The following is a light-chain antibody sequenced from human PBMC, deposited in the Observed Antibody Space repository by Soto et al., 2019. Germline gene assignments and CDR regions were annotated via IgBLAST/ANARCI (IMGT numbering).Light chain of an antibody. CDR3: QQYNNWPPIT. CDR2: SAS. J-gene: IGKJ1*01. Sequence: EIVMTQSPATLSVSPGERATLSCRASQSVGSNLAWYQQKPGQAPRLLIYSASTRATGIPARFSGSGSGTEFTLTITSLQSEDFAVYYCQQYNNWPPITFGQGTKVDIK. CDR1: QSVGSN. V-gene: IGKV3-15*01.